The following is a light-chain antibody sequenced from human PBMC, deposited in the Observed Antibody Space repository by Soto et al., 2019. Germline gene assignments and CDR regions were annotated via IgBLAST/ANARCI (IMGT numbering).Light chain of an antibody. V-gene: IGKV2-30*01. Sequence: DVEMTQSPLSLPVTLGQPASISCRSSQSLVDSDGNTYLNWFHQRPGQAPRRLIYWVSYRDSGVPDRFSGSGSGTDFTLKISRVEAEDVGVYYCMQGTLWPRTFGQGTRVEVK. CDR3: MQGTLWPRT. CDR1: QSLVDSDGNTY. J-gene: IGKJ1*01. CDR2: WVS.